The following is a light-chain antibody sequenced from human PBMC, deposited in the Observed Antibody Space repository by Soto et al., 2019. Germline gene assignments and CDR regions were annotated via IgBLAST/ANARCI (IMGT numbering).Light chain of an antibody. J-gene: IGKJ5*01. CDR1: LDVNSY. CDR3: QQRQYWPPIT. CDR2: DAS. Sequence: EIILAESPVAPSVPPRGRATLACRASLDVNSYLAWYQQKPGQAPRLLIYDASNRAAGIPARFSGSGSGTDFTLTISSLEPEDFAIYYCQQRQYWPPITFGQGTRWRL. V-gene: IGKV3-11*01.